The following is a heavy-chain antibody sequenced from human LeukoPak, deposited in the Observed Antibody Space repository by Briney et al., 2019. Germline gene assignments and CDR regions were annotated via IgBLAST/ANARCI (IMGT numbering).Heavy chain of an antibody. D-gene: IGHD3-3*01. CDR1: GFTFSSYA. J-gene: IGHJ6*02. CDR2: ISYDGSNK. CDR3: ARCDFWSGYKYYGMDV. Sequence: PGRSLRLSCAASGFTFSSYAMHWVRQAPGKGLEWVAVISYDGSNKYHADSVKGRFTISRDNSKGTLDLQMNSLRAEDTAVYYCARCDFWSGYKYYGMDVWGQGTTVTVSS. V-gene: IGHV3-30-3*01.